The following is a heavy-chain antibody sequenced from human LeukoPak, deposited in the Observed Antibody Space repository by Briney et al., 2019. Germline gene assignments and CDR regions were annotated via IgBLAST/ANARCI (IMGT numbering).Heavy chain of an antibody. J-gene: IGHJ4*02. Sequence: ASVKVSCKASGYTFSNYDINWVRQATGQGLEWIGWMNPNSGDTGYAQKFRGRVTMTGNTPISTAYMGLSSLRSDDTVVYYCARVLFEGCGTSANCGDFDYWGQGTLVTVSS. CDR2: MNPNSGDT. V-gene: IGHV1-8*01. D-gene: IGHD2-2*01. CDR3: ARVLFEGCGTSANCGDFDY. CDR1: GYTFSNYD.